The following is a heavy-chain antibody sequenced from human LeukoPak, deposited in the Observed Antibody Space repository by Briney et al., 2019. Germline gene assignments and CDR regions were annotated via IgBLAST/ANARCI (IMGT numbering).Heavy chain of an antibody. V-gene: IGHV4-59*01. CDR2: IYYSGST. Sequence: SETLSLTCTVSGGSISSYYWSWIRQPPGKGLEWIGYIYYSGSTNYNPSLKSRVTISVDTSKNQFSLKLSSVTAADTAVYYCARERTLEYYYGSGSPARFYYLDYWGQGTLVTVSS. D-gene: IGHD3-10*01. J-gene: IGHJ4*02. CDR3: ARERTLEYYYGSGSPARFYYLDY. CDR1: GGSISSYY.